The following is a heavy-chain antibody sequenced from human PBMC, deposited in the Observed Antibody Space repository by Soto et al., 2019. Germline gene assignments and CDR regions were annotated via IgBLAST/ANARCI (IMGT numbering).Heavy chain of an antibody. CDR3: AKSHTTGTVEDAFDI. D-gene: IGHD1-1*01. Sequence: GGSLRLSCAASGFTFSTYGMHWVRQAPGKGLEWVALIRSDGSNKYYADSVKARFTISRENSKHTPYLQLHSLRAEDTAVYYCAKSHTTGTVEDAFDIWGQGTMVTVSS. CDR2: IRSDGSNK. CDR1: GFTFSTYG. V-gene: IGHV3-30*02. J-gene: IGHJ3*02.